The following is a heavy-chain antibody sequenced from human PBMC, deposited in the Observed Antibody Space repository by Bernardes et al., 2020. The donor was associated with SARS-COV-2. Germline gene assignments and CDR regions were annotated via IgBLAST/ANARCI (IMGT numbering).Heavy chain of an antibody. J-gene: IGHJ5*02. CDR3: ASLPLGYFYDSRGYP. V-gene: IGHV4-39*01. CDR2: LDNRGRT. D-gene: IGHD3-22*01. Sequence: SETLSLTCTVSGGSISSGTYYWGWIRQPPGKGLEWIGSLDNRGRTYNNPSLESRVTISVDTSKNQFSLKLSSVTAADTAVFYCASLPLGYFYDSRGYPWGQGTLVNVSS. CDR1: GGSISSGTYY.